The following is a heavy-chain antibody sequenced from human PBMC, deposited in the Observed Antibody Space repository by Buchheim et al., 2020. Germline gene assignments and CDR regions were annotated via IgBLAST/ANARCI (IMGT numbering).Heavy chain of an antibody. CDR2: IWYDESNK. J-gene: IGHJ4*02. CDR3: ARDRAELLGYFDY. CDR1: GFTFSSYG. Sequence: QVQLVESGGGVVQPGRSLRLSCAASGFTFSSYGMHWVRQAPGKGLEWVAVIWYDESNKYYADSVKGRFTISRDNSKNTLYLQMNSLRAEDTAVYYCARDRAELLGYFDYWGQGTL. V-gene: IGHV3-33*01. D-gene: IGHD1-26*01.